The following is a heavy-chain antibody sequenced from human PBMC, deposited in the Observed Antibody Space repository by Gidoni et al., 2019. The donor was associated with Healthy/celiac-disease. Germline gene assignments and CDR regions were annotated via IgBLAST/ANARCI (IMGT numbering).Heavy chain of an antibody. CDR1: GGTFSSYA. Sequence: QVQLGQSGAEVKKPGSSVKVSCTASGGTFSSYAISWVRQAPGQGLEWMGGIIPIFGTANYAQKFQGRVTITADESTSTAYMELSSLRSEDTAVYYCARVVSNSGSPSTDGADAFDIWGQGTMVTVSS. CDR3: ARVVSNSGSPSTDGADAFDI. CDR2: IIPIFGTA. D-gene: IGHD1-26*01. J-gene: IGHJ3*02. V-gene: IGHV1-69*01.